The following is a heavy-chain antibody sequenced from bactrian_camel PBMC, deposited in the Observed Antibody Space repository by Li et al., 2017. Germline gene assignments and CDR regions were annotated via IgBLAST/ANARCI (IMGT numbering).Heavy chain of an antibody. CDR3: AADANPFMGWVRTQYYRY. CDR1: GSAASSLY. Sequence: HVQLVESGGESVQSGGSLRLSCAASGSAASSLYMAWFRQAPGKEREGVATIAPDDSTTYADSVKGRFTISKDNAKNTLYLQMNSLKPEDTAMYYCAADANPFMGWVRTQYYRYWGQG. CDR2: IAPDDST. J-gene: IGHJ4*01. D-gene: IGHD5*01. V-gene: IGHV3S53*01.